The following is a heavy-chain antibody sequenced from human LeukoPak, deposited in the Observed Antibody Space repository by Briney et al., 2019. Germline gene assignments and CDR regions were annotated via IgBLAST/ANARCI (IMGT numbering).Heavy chain of an antibody. Sequence: GESLKISCKGSGYSFTSYWIGWVRQLPGKGLEWMGIIYPGDSDTRYSPSFQGQVTISADKSISTAYLQWSSLKASDTAMYYCARPIMVRGASDYYYYYMDVWGKGTTVTVSS. CDR2: IYPGDSDT. V-gene: IGHV5-51*01. CDR1: GYSFTSYW. CDR3: ARPIMVRGASDYYYYYMDV. J-gene: IGHJ6*03. D-gene: IGHD3-10*01.